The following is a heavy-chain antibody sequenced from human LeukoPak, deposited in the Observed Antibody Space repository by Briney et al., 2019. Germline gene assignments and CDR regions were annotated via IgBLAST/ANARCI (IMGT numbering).Heavy chain of an antibody. CDR3: ARDEPLTRYDFWSGYLDY. CDR1: GFTFSSYS. V-gene: IGHV3-21*01. J-gene: IGHJ4*02. D-gene: IGHD3-3*01. Sequence: GGSLRLSCAASGFTFSSYSMNWVRQAPGKGLEWVSSISSSSSYIYYADSVKGRFTISRDNAKNSLYLQMNSLRAEDTAVYYCARDEPLTRYDFWSGYLDYWGQGTLVTVSS. CDR2: ISSSSSYI.